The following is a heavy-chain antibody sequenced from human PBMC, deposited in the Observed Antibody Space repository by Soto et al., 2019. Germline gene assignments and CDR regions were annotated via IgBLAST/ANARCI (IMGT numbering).Heavy chain of an antibody. V-gene: IGHV1-18*01. Sequence: QVQLVQSGAEVKRPGASVKVSCTASGYTFTNFCVTWVRQAPGRRLEWMSWISPETVKTYCARKLQGRVTMTTDTSTNAAYMELGSLRSDDTAVYYCVRDLRGYGGVVGYFHYWGQGTMRIVSS. D-gene: IGHD5-18*01. CDR2: ISPETVKT. CDR3: VRDLRGYGGVVGYFHY. J-gene: IGHJ4*02. CDR1: GYTFTNFC.